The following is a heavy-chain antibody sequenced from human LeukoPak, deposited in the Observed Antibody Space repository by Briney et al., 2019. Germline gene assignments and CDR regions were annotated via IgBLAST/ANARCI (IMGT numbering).Heavy chain of an antibody. Sequence: SETLSLTCTVSGGSISSHYWSWIRQPPGKGLERIGHIYYSGSTNYNPSLKSRVTISVDTSKNQFSLKLSSVTAADTAVYYCARSPKLNGVWYTYNYYYMDVWGKGTTVTVSS. CDR3: ARSPKLNGVWYTYNYYYMDV. CDR2: IYYSGST. D-gene: IGHD2-8*01. CDR1: GGSISSHY. J-gene: IGHJ6*03. V-gene: IGHV4-59*11.